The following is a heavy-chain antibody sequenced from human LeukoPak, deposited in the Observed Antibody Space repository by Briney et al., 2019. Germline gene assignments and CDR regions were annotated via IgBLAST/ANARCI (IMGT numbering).Heavy chain of an antibody. D-gene: IGHD2-15*01. CDR2: INQDGSGK. CDR1: GFTFSTHW. Sequence: GGSLRLSCAAFGFTFSTHWMSWVRQAPGKGLEAVATINQDGSGKYYVDSVKGRFTISRDNAQNSLYLQMDSLRAEDTAVYYCVRSVDHSIDSWGQGTLVTVSS. CDR3: VRSVDHSIDS. V-gene: IGHV3-7*01. J-gene: IGHJ4*02.